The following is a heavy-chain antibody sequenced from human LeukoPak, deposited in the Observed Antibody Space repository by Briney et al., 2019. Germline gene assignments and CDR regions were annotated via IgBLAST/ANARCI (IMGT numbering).Heavy chain of an antibody. J-gene: IGHJ6*02. Sequence: GGSLRLSCAASGFTFSSYSMNWVRQAPGKGLECVSVISGNGGSTQYGDSVKGRFTISRDNSKNTLYLQMNSLRVEDTAVYYCAKRRDHYYGMDVWGQGTTVTVSS. CDR1: GFTFSSYS. V-gene: IGHV3-23*01. CDR3: AKRRDHYYGMDV. CDR2: ISGNGGST.